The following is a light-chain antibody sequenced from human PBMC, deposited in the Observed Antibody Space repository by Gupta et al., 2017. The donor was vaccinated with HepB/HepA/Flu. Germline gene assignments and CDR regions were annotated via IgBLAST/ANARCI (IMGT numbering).Light chain of an antibody. Sequence: QSALTQPPSVSGAPGQRVTSPSTWSSSNLGPGYDVPCYQQLPGTATKLLLHGPSNRPSGVPHRFAGSKAGTSALLVITGLQAEDEADYYCQSYGSSLGGAVFGGGTKLTVL. CDR3: QSYGSSLGGAV. CDR1: SSNLGPGYD. CDR2: GPS. V-gene: IGLV1-40*01. J-gene: IGLJ3*02.